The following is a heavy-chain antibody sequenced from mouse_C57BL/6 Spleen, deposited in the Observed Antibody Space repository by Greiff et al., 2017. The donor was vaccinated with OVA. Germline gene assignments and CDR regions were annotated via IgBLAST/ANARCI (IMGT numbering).Heavy chain of an antibody. CDR3: TRSGLYYFDY. D-gene: IGHD3-3*01. J-gene: IGHJ2*01. CDR1: GYTFTSYW. Sequence: VQLKESGTVLARPGASVKMSCKTSGYTFTSYWMHWVKQRPGQGLEWIGAIYPGNSETSYNKKLKGKAKMTAVTSASAADRELSSLTTEDSAVYYCTRSGLYYFDYWGQGTTLTVSS. V-gene: IGHV1-5*01. CDR2: IYPGNSET.